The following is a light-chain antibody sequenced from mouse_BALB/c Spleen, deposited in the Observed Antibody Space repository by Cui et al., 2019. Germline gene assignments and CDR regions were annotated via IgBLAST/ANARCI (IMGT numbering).Light chain of an antibody. J-gene: IGKJ1*01. CDR1: QTIGTW. CDR2: AAT. CDR3: QQLYSTPWT. V-gene: IGKV12-98*01. Sequence: IQMTQSPASQSASLGESVTITCLASQTIGTWLAWYQQKPGKSPQLLIYAATSLADGVPSRFSGSGSGTKFSFKISSLQAEDFVNYYCQQLYSTPWTFGGGTKLEIK.